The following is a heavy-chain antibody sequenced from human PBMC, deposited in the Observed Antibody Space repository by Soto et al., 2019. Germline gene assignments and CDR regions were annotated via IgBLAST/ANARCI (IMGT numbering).Heavy chain of an antibody. CDR3: ARDRVKYYYDSSGYRGFYGMDV. CDR2: INPNSGGT. D-gene: IGHD3-22*01. CDR1: GYTFTCYY. Sequence: ASVTVSCQASGYTFTCYYMHWVRQAPGQGLEWMGWINPNSGGTNYAQKFQGWVTMTRDTSISTAYMELSRLRSDDTAVYYCARDRVKYYYDSSGYRGFYGMDVWGQGTTVTVSS. J-gene: IGHJ6*02. V-gene: IGHV1-2*04.